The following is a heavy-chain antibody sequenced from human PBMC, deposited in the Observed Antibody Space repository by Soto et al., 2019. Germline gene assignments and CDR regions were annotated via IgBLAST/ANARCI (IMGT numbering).Heavy chain of an antibody. Sequence: QVQLVQSGAEVRKPGASVKVSCNVTGYTFSGHYLHWVRQAPGQGLEWMGWINPKSGGTNYAQKFQDRVTMTADTSVSAASMERTSLRDDDTAVFYCARGLYSSPAYFFDSWGQGTLVTVSS. CDR1: GYTFSGHY. CDR2: INPKSGGT. D-gene: IGHD6-13*01. CDR3: ARGLYSSPAYFFDS. J-gene: IGHJ4*02. V-gene: IGHV1-2*02.